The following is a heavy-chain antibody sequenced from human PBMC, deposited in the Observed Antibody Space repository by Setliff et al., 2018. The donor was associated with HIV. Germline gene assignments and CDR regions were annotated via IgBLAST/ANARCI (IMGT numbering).Heavy chain of an antibody. D-gene: IGHD2-8*01. J-gene: IGHJ4*02. CDR3: ARDEFPYARDV. CDR1: GFNFMFFA. V-gene: IGHV3-23*01. Sequence: PGGSLRLSCTAPGFNFMFFAMSWVRQAPGKGLEWVSGISGSNSRTDYVDSVKGRFTISRDNSKNMFYLQMHNVRSEDTGFYYCARDEFPYARDVWGPGTLVTVSS. CDR2: ISGSNSRT.